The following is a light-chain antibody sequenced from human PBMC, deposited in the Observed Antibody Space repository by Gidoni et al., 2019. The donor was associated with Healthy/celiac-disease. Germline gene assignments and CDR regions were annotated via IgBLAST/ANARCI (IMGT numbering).Light chain of an antibody. CDR2: DAS. CDR3: QQRSNWPPYT. V-gene: IGKV3-11*01. CDR1: QSVSSY. Sequence: EIVLPQPPATLSLSPGERATVSFRASQSVSSYLACYQQKPGQAPRLLIYDASNSATGIPARFSGSGSGTDFTLTISSLEAEDFAVYYCQQRSNWPPYTFGQGTKLEIK. J-gene: IGKJ2*01.